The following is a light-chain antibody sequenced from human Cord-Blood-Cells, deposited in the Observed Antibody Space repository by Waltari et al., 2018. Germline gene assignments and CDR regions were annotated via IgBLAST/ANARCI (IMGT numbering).Light chain of an antibody. CDR2: DVS. Sequence: QSALTQPASVSGSPGQSITISCTGTSSDVGGYNYVSWYQHHPGKAPKLMIYDVSKRPSGVSNRFSGSKSGNTASLTISGLQAEDEADYYCNSYTSSSTWVFGGGTKLTVL. J-gene: IGLJ3*02. CDR3: NSYTSSSTWV. V-gene: IGLV2-14*03. CDR1: SSDVGGYNY.